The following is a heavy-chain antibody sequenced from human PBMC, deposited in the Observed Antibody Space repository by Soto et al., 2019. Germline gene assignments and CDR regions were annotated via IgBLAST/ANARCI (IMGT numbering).Heavy chain of an antibody. Sequence: GSLRLSYAASGFTVSSYAMHWVRQAPGKGLEWVAVISYDGSNKYYADSVKGRFTISRDNSKNTLYLQMNSLRAEDTAVYYCASSPTTGDSSGWYPCYWGQGTLVTVSS. V-gene: IGHV3-30-3*01. J-gene: IGHJ4*02. CDR3: ASSPTTGDSSGWYPCY. D-gene: IGHD6-19*01. CDR1: GFTVSSYA. CDR2: ISYDGSNK.